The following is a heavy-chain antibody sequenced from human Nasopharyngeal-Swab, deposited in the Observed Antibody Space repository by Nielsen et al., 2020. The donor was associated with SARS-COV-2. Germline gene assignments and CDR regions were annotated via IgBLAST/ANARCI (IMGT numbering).Heavy chain of an antibody. CDR2: ITSSSSTR. V-gene: IGHV3-48*02. Sequence: GESPKMPCAASGFTFSSDSMNWVGQAPGKGLEGVSYITSSSSTRYYADSVKGRFTVSRDNAKNSLYLQMSSLRDDDTAVYYCVREFEATGATYLDYWGLGTLVTVSS. D-gene: IGHD1-26*01. J-gene: IGHJ4*02. CDR1: GFTFSSDS. CDR3: VREFEATGATYLDY.